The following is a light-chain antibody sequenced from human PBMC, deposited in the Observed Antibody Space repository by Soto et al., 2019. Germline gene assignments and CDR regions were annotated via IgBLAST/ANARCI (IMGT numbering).Light chain of an antibody. Sequence: ILMAQSPCTLPVSPGERATLCCRASQSVSRNLAWYQQKPGKAPRLLIYDASTRATGIPARFSGSGSGTEFTLTISSLPSEDFEVYYCQQCNKWPITFGQGTRLEIK. CDR2: DAS. CDR3: QQCNKWPIT. V-gene: IGKV3-15*01. CDR1: QSVSRN. J-gene: IGKJ5*01.